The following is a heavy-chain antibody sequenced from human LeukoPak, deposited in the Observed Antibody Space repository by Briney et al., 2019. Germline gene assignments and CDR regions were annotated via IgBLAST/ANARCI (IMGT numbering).Heavy chain of an antibody. Sequence: GGSLRLSCAASGFTFSSYWMSWVRQAPGKGLEWVANIKQDGSEKYYVDSVKGRFTISRDNAKNSLYLQMNSLRAEDTAVYYCASLPWEYYYDSSGWGYFDYWGQGTLITVSS. CDR2: IKQDGSEK. D-gene: IGHD3-22*01. CDR3: ASLPWEYYYDSSGWGYFDY. V-gene: IGHV3-7*01. J-gene: IGHJ4*02. CDR1: GFTFSSYW.